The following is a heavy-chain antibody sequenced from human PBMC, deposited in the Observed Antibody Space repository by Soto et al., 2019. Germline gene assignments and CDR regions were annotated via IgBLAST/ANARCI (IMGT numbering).Heavy chain of an antibody. CDR1: GFTFSSYA. D-gene: IGHD6-19*01. CDR3: AKSVRQWLSAFDV. J-gene: IGHJ3*01. V-gene: IGHV3-23*01. CDR2: ISGSGDNT. Sequence: GGSLRLSCAASGFTFSSYAMSWVRQAPGKGLEWVSVISGSGDNTYFADSVKGRFTISRDNSKSTLYLQMSGLRAEDTAVYYCAKSVRQWLSAFDVWGQGTMVTVSS.